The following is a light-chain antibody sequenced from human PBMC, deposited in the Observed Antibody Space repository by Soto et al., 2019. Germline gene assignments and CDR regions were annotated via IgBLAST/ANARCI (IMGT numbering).Light chain of an antibody. V-gene: IGLV2-14*03. CDR3: SSYTTSNTRQLV. Sequence: QYVLTQPASVSGSPGQSITISCTGTSSAVGGYNYVSWYQHHPGKAPKLMIYDVSNRPSGVSNRFSGSKSGNTATLTISGLQPEDEADYYCSSYTTSNTRQLVFGTGTKVTVL. CDR2: DVS. CDR1: SSAVGGYNY. J-gene: IGLJ1*01.